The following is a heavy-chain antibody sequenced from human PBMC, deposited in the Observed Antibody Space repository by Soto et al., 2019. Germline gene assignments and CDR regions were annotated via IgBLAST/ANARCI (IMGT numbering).Heavy chain of an antibody. CDR3: ARPRGFCSSSSCYLDY. D-gene: IGHD2-2*01. CDR2: IIPVFGTA. Sequence: QVQLVQSGAEVKKPGSSVKVSCKASRGTFSNYAITWVRQAPGQGLEWMGDIIPVFGTADYAQKFQARVTITADRSTSTAYMELGSLMSEDTAVYFCARPRGFCSSSSCYLDYWGQGTLVTVSS. V-gene: IGHV1-69*06. CDR1: RGTFSNYA. J-gene: IGHJ4*02.